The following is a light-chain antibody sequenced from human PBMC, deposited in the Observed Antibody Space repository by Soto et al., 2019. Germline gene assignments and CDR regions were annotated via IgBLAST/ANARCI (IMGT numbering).Light chain of an antibody. CDR1: SSDIGSYDC. V-gene: IGLV2-23*01. Sequence: QSVLTQPASVSGSPGQSITISCTGTSSDIGSYDCVSWYQWHPGKAPKLIIYEDNRRPSEISNRFSGSKSGNTASLPISGLQAEDEAAYYCCSYAGSNIFAVFGGGTKLTVL. CDR3: CSYAGSNIFAV. CDR2: EDN. J-gene: IGLJ3*02.